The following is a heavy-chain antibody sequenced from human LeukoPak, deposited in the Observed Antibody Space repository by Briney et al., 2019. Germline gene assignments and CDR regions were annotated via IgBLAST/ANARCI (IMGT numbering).Heavy chain of an antibody. J-gene: IGHJ4*02. D-gene: IGHD1-26*01. V-gene: IGHV3-23*01. CDR3: AKDVGKWESLHFFDY. Sequence: GGSLRLSCAASGFTFSSYAMSWVRQAPGKGLEWVSVITGSGGSTYYSDSVKGRFTISRDHSRNTLYLQMNSLRGDDTAVYYCAKDVGKWESLHFFDYWGQGTLVTVSS. CDR1: GFTFSSYA. CDR2: ITGSGGST.